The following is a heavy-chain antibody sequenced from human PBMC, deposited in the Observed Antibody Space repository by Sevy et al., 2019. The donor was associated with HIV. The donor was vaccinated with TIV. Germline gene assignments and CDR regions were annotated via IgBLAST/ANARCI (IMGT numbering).Heavy chain of an antibody. CDR3: AKGFCSGGSCPRDYYYYGMDV. CDR2: ISVSGRST. V-gene: IGHV3-23*01. J-gene: IGHJ6*02. D-gene: IGHD2-15*01. Sequence: GGSLRLSCAASGFTFSSYAMNWVRQAPGKGLEWVSSISVSGRSTYYADSVEGRFTISRDNSKNTLYLQMNSLRADNMAVYYCAKGFCSGGSCPRDYYYYGMDVWGQGTTVTVSS. CDR1: GFTFSSYA.